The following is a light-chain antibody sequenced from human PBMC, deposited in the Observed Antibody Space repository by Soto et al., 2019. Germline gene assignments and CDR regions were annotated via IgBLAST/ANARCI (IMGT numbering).Light chain of an antibody. CDR1: QGISSY. V-gene: IGKV1-9*01. Sequence: DIRMAQGPSIVSTCVGDRVTITCRASQGISSYLAWYQQKPGKAPKLLIYAASTLQSGVPSRFSGSGSGTEFTLTISSLQPEDFATYHCQQLNSYPLTFGGGTKVDIK. CDR2: AAS. CDR3: QQLNSYPLT. J-gene: IGKJ4*01.